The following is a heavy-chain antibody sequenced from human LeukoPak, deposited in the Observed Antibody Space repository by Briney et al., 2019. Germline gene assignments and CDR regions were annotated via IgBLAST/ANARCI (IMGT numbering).Heavy chain of an antibody. J-gene: IGHJ1*01. D-gene: IGHD2-2*01. Sequence: GGSLRLSCAASGFTFSSYGMHWVRQAPGKGLEWVAVISYDGSNRYYADSAKGRFTISRDNSKNTLYLQMNSLRAEDTAVYYCAKGVGCSSTSCLDYFQHWGQGTLVTVPS. CDR1: GFTFSSYG. V-gene: IGHV3-30*18. CDR3: AKGVGCSSTSCLDYFQH. CDR2: ISYDGSNR.